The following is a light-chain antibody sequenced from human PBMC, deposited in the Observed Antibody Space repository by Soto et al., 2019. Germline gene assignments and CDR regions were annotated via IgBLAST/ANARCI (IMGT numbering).Light chain of an antibody. Sequence: EIVMTQSPATLSLSPGERATLSCSASQNVNFNIAWYQQKPGQAPRLLISGVSTRASGVPARFSGSGSGTEFTLTISGLQSEDFAIYYCQQYNNWPRTFGQGTNLEIK. CDR1: QNVNFN. CDR2: GVS. J-gene: IGKJ2*01. CDR3: QQYNNWPRT. V-gene: IGKV3-15*01.